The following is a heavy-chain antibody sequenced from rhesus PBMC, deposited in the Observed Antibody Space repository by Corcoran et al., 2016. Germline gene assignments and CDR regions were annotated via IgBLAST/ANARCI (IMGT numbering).Heavy chain of an antibody. J-gene: IGHJ4*01. CDR1: GYSFTGSW. CDR2: IYPGDSDT. CDR3: AKRPAEAGPFDY. V-gene: IGHV5-43*01. Sequence: QLVQSGAEVKRPGESLRISCKTSGYSFTGSWISWVRQMPGKGLEWMGMIYPGDSDTRYSPSFQGQVTISADKSITTAYLQWSSLKASDTATYYCAKRPAEAGPFDYWGQGVLVTVSS. D-gene: IGHD1-1*01.